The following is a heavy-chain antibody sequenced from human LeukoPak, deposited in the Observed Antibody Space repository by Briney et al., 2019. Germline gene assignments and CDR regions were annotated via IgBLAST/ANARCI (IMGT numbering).Heavy chain of an antibody. Sequence: GGSLRLSCTASGFTFRSHSMIWVRQAPGKGLEWVSGISDSGTYHADSVKGRFTISRDNSKNTLYLQMNSLRAEDTAVYYCAKEPTTDDWGQGTLVTVSS. CDR3: AKEPTTDD. V-gene: IGHV3-23*01. D-gene: IGHD1-14*01. CDR1: GFTFRSHS. J-gene: IGHJ4*02. CDR2: ISDSGT.